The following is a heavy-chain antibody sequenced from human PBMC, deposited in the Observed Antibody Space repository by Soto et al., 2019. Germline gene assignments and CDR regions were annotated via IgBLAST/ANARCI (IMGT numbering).Heavy chain of an antibody. Sequence: QVQLQESGPGRVKPSETLSLTCTVSGGSISSYYWSWIRQPPGKGLEWIGYIYYSGSTKYNPSLKSRVTISVDTSKNRFSLRLSSVTAADTAVYYCARVWGGAFDFWGQGTMVTVSS. CDR2: IYYSGST. J-gene: IGHJ3*01. V-gene: IGHV4-59*01. D-gene: IGHD3-10*01. CDR1: GGSISSYY. CDR3: ARVWGGAFDF.